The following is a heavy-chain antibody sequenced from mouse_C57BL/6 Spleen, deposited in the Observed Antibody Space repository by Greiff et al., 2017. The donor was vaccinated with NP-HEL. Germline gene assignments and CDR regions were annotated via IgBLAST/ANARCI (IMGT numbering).Heavy chain of an antibody. V-gene: IGHV1-39*01. CDR2: INPNYGTT. J-gene: IGHJ4*01. CDR3: ARVGHYDYDGYYYAMDY. Sequence: EVQLQQSGPELVKPGASVKISCKASGYSFTDYNMNWVKQSNGKSLEWIGVINPNYGTTSYIQKFKGKATLTVDQSSSTAYMQLNSLTSADSAVYYCARVGHYDYDGYYYAMDYWGQGTSVTVSS. CDR1: GYSFTDYN. D-gene: IGHD2-4*01.